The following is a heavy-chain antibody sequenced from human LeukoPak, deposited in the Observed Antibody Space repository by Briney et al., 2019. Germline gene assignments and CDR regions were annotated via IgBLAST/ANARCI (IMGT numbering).Heavy chain of an antibody. J-gene: IGHJ5*02. CDR2: IYYSGST. D-gene: IGHD3-3*01. CDR3: ARGVVIIPLKGVCWFDP. V-gene: IGHV4-59*01. Sequence: PSETLSLTCTVSGGSISSYYWSWIRQPPGKGLEWIGYIYYSGSTNYNPSLKSRVTISVDTSKNQFSLKLSSVTAADTAVYYCARGVVIIPLKGVCWFDPRGQGTLVTVAS. CDR1: GGSISSYY.